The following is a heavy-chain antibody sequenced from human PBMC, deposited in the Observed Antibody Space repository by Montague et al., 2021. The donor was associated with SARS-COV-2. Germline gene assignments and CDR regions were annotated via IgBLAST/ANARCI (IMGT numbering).Heavy chain of an antibody. CDR1: GFTFSDYY. CDR3: ASPPGIRGREY. D-gene: IGHD3-10*01. CDR2: ISSSGTSI. V-gene: IGHV3-11*01. Sequence: SLRLSCAASGFTFSDYYMSWIRQAPGMGLEWISYISSSGTSISYADSVKGRVTISRDNAKKFLYLQMNSLRVDDTAVYYCASPPGIRGREYWGQGILVTVSS. J-gene: IGHJ4*02.